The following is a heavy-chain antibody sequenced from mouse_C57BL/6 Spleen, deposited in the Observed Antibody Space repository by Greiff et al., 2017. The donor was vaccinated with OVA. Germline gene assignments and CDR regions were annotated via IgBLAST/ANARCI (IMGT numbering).Heavy chain of an antibody. CDR2: INPYNGGT. D-gene: IGHD1-1*01. Sequence: VQLQQSGPVLVKPGASVKMSCKASGYTFTDYYMNWVKQSHGKSLEWIGVINPYNGGTSYNQKFKGKATLTVDKSSSTAYMELNSLTSEDAAVYYCARSGGTTGFAYWGQGTLVTVSA. V-gene: IGHV1-19*01. CDR3: ARSGGTTGFAY. CDR1: GYTFTDYY. J-gene: IGHJ3*01.